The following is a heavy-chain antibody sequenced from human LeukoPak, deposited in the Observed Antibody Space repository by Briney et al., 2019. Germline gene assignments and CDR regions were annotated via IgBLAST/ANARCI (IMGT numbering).Heavy chain of an antibody. CDR2: IYPVDSDT. V-gene: IGHV5-51*01. Sequence: GESLKISCKGSGYSLTTYWIGWVRQMPGKGLEGMGIIYPVDSDTRYSPSFQGQITISADKSISTAYLQWSSLKASDTAMYYCATSAVSPHYGMDVWGQGNTVTVSS. CDR3: ATSAVSPHYGMDV. CDR1: GYSLTTYW. J-gene: IGHJ6*02. D-gene: IGHD2-2*01.